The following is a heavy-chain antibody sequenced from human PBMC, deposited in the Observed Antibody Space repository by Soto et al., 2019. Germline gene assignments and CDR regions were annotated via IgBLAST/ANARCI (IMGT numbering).Heavy chain of an antibody. D-gene: IGHD6-19*01. J-gene: IGHJ6*03. V-gene: IGHV4-34*01. CDR2: INHSGST. CDR3: AGNARLVGGYYYYYYMDV. Sequence: SETLSLTCAVYGGSFSGYYWSWIRQPPGKGLEWIGEINHSGSTNYNPSLKSRVTISVDTSKNQFSLKLSSVTAADTAVYYCAGNARLVGGYYYYYYMDVWGKGTTVTVSS. CDR1: GGSFSGYY.